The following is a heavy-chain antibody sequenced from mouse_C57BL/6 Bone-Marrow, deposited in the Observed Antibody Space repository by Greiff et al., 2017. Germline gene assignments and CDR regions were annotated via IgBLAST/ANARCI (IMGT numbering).Heavy chain of an antibody. Sequence: VQLQQPGAELVKPGASVKLSCKASGYTFTSYWMHWVKQRPGRGLEWIGRLDPNSGGTKYNEKFKSKATLTVDKPSSTAYMQLSSLTAEDSAVYYCERSRDGRSYKYFDVWGTGTTGTVSS. CDR1: GYTFTSYW. CDR3: ERSRDGRSYKYFDV. D-gene: IGHD1-1*01. J-gene: IGHJ1*03. V-gene: IGHV1-72*01. CDR2: LDPNSGGT.